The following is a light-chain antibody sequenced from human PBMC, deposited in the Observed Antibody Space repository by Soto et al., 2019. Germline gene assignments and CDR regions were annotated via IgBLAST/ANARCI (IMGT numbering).Light chain of an antibody. CDR1: NIGDKR. CDR3: QVSNSSCNCYV. CDR2: DDT. Sequence: SYELTQPPSVSVAPGQTATITCGGNNIGDKRVHWYQQKPGQAPVLVVYDDTARPSGIPERFSGANSADTATLTISRVEAGDEADYFCQVSNSSCNCYVFGTGTKVTVL. J-gene: IGLJ1*01. V-gene: IGLV3-21*02.